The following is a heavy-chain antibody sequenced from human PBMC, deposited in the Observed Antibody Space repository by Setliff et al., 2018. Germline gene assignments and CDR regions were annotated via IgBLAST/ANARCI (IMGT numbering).Heavy chain of an antibody. J-gene: IGHJ4*02. D-gene: IGHD1-26*01. V-gene: IGHV3-20*04. CDR1: GFTFDDYG. CDR2: INWNGGST. CDR3: ARDLSGSLLRIVGATTHFDY. Sequence: LRLSCAASGFTFDDYGMSWVRQAPGKGLEWVSGINWNGGSTGYADSVKGRFTISRDNAKNSLYLQMNSLRAEDTALYYCARDLSGSLLRIVGATTHFDYWGQGTLVTVSS.